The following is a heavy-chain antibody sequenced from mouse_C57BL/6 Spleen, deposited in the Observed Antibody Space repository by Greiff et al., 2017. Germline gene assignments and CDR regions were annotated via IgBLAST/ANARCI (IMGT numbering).Heavy chain of an antibody. CDR3: AMAHYDEYWYFDV. V-gene: IGHV1-74*01. CDR1: GYTFTSYW. J-gene: IGHJ1*03. Sequence: QVQLQQPGAELVQPGASVKVSCKASGYTFTSYWMHWVKQRPGQGLEWIGRIHPSDSDTNYNQKFKGKATLTVDKSSSTAYMQLSSLTSEDSAVYYCAMAHYDEYWYFDVWGTGTTVTVSS. D-gene: IGHD2-4*01. CDR2: IHPSDSDT.